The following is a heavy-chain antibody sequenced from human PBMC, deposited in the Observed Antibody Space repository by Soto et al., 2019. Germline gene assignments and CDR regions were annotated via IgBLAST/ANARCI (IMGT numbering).Heavy chain of an antibody. V-gene: IGHV3-7*01. CDR1: GFTFSTYI. CDR3: ASPPTNLDYGDDKWFDP. J-gene: IGHJ5*02. Sequence: PGGSLRLSCAASGFTFSTYIMHWVRQAPGKGLEWVANIKQDGSEKYYVDSVKGRFIISRDNAKNFLFLQMNSLRVEDTAVYYCASPPTNLDYGDDKWFDPWGQGTLVTVSS. D-gene: IGHD4-17*01. CDR2: IKQDGSEK.